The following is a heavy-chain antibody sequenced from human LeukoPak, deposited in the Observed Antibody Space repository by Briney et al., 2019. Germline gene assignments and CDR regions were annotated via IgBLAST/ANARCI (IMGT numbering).Heavy chain of an antibody. V-gene: IGHV4-4*09. D-gene: IGHD2-2*01. CDR3: ARTYSTSSNFDY. CDR2: IYSSGSS. J-gene: IGHJ4*02. CDR1: GGSISSYY. Sequence: ETLSLTCTVSGGSISSYYWSWIRQPPGKGLEWIGYIYSSGSSNYNPSLKSRVTISVDTSKEQFSLKLSSVTAADTALYYCARTYSTSSNFDYWGQGTLVTVSS.